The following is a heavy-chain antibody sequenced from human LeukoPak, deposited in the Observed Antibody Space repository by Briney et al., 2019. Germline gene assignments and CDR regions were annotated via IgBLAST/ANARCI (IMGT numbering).Heavy chain of an antibody. CDR1: GGSISSYY. Sequence: SETLSLTCTVSGGSISSYYWSWLRQPPGKGLEWIGYIYYSGSTNYNPSLKSRVTISVDTSKNQFSLKLSSVTAADTAVYYCARGSGIAAAGNLFFDYWGQGTLVTVSS. D-gene: IGHD6-13*01. J-gene: IGHJ4*02. V-gene: IGHV4-59*01. CDR2: IYYSGST. CDR3: ARGSGIAAAGNLFFDY.